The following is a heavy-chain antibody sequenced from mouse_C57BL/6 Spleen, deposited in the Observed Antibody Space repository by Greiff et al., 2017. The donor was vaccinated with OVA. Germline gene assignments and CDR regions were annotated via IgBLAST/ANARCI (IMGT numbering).Heavy chain of an antibody. V-gene: IGHV1-61*01. CDR3: ARRGDSRVWFAY. Sequence: QVQLQQPGAELVRPGSSVKLSCKASGYTFTSYWMDWVKQRPGQGLEWIGNIYPSDSETHYNQQFKDKATLTVDKSSSTAYMQLSSLTSEDSAVYYCARRGDSRVWFAYWGQGTLVTVSA. CDR2: IYPSDSET. CDR1: GYTFTSYW. D-gene: IGHD3-3*01. J-gene: IGHJ3*01.